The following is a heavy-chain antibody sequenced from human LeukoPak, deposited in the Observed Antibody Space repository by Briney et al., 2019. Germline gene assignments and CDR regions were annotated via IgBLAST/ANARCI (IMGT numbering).Heavy chain of an antibody. V-gene: IGHV1-8*01. CDR3: ATAPPYSSSSYNFDY. CDR1: GYTFTSYD. D-gene: IGHD6-6*01. Sequence: ASVKVSCKASGYTFTSYDINWVRQATGQGLEWMGWMNPNSGNTGYAQKFQGRVTMTEDTSTDTAYMELSSLRSEDTAVYYCATAPPYSSSSYNFDYWGQGTLVTVSS. CDR2: MNPNSGNT. J-gene: IGHJ4*02.